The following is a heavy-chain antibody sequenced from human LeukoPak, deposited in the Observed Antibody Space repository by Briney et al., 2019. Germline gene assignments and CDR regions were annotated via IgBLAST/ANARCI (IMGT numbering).Heavy chain of an antibody. D-gene: IGHD4-11*01. CDR2: ISDYNGNT. CDR3: ARDLYRDSLPVSWFDP. J-gene: IGHJ5*02. CDR1: GGTFSSYA. Sequence: ASVKVSCKASGGTFSSYAISWVRQAPGQGLEWMGWISDYNGNTNYAQKLQGRVTMTTDTSTSKDYMELRSLRSDDTAVYYCARDLYRDSLPVSWFDPWGQGTLVTVSS. V-gene: IGHV1-18*01.